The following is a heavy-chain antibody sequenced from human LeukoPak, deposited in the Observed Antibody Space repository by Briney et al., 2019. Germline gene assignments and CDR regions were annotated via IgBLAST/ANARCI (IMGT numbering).Heavy chain of an antibody. CDR2: ISSSSSYI. CDR1: GFTFSSYS. Sequence: GGSLRLSCAASGFTFSSYSINWVRQAPGKGLEWVSSISSSSSYIYYTDSAKGRFTISRDNSNNTVYLQMNNLRPEDTAVFYCARGQGYESYYYMDVWGKGTTVSVSS. J-gene: IGHJ6*03. V-gene: IGHV3-21*01. CDR3: ARGQGYESYYYMDV. D-gene: IGHD2-2*01.